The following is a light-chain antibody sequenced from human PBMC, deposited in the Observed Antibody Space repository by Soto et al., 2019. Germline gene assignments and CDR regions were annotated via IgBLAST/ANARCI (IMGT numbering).Light chain of an antibody. J-gene: IGKJ4*01. Sequence: EKVMTQSPATLSVSPGETATLSCRASQSVTNNYLTWYQQKPGLAPRLLIHDVSTRATGIPARFSGSGSGTEFTLTISSLQSEDFAVYYCQQYDDWPLTFGG. CDR2: DVS. CDR1: QSVTNN. CDR3: QQYDDWPLT. V-gene: IGKV3D-15*01.